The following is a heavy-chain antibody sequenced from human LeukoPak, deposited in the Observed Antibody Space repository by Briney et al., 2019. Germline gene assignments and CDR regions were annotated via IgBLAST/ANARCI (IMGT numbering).Heavy chain of an antibody. V-gene: IGHV4-31*03. CDR2: IYYSGSS. D-gene: IGHD2-21*02. CDR1: GGSINNGGYY. Sequence: SETLSLTCTVSGGSINNGGYYWSWIRQHPGKGLEWIGYIYYSGSSYYNPSLRSRVTISVDTSKNHFSLKLSSVTAADTAVYYCARVLVTNFDYWGQGALVIVSS. CDR3: ARVLVTNFDY. J-gene: IGHJ4*02.